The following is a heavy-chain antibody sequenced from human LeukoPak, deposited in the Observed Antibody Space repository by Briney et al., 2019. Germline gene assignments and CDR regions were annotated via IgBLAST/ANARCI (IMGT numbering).Heavy chain of an antibody. CDR2: IIPIFGTA. D-gene: IGHD1-7*01. CDR1: GGTFSSYA. V-gene: IGHV1-69*06. CDR3: ARVITGTSHDYYYYYYMDV. J-gene: IGHJ6*03. Sequence: SVKVSCKASGGTFSSYAISWVRQAPGQGLEWMGGIIPIFGTANYAQKFQGRVTITADKSTSTAYMELSSLRSEDTAVYYCARVITGTSHDYYYYYYMDVWGKGTTVTVSS.